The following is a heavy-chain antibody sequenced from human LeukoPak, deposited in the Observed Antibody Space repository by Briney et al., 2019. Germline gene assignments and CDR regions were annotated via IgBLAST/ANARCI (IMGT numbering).Heavy chain of an antibody. CDR2: IFHRGST. J-gene: IGHJ4*02. D-gene: IGHD1-14*01. V-gene: IGHV4-38-2*01. Sequence: SETLSLTCAVSGYSISSGYYWGWIRQPPGKGLEWIGSIFHRGSTYYNPSLKSQVTMSVDTSENHFSLNLRSVTAADTAVYYCATHHPVRALDYWGQGTLVTVSS. CDR1: GYSISSGYY. CDR3: ATHHPVRALDY.